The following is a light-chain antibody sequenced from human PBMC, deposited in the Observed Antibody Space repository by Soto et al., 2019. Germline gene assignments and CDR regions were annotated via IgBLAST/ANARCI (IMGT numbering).Light chain of an antibody. V-gene: IGLV1-40*01. Sequence: QSVLTQPPSVSGAPGQRVTISCTGSSSNIGAGYDVHWYQQLPGTAPRLLIYGNTDRASGVPDRISGSKSGTSASLAITGLQADDEADYYCQSYDSSLSGGVFGGGTKLTVL. CDR3: QSYDSSLSGGV. CDR2: GNT. CDR1: SSNIGAGYD. J-gene: IGLJ2*01.